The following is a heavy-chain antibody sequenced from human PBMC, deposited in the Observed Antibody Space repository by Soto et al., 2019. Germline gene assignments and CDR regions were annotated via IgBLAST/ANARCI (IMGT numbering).Heavy chain of an antibody. Sequence: EVQLLESGGGLVQPGGSLRLSCAASGFTFSSYAMSWVRQAPGKGLEWVSAISGSGGSTYYADSVKGRFTISSDNSKNTLYLQMNSLRAEDTAVYYCALGYCSGGSCSYAFDIWGQGTMVTVSS. D-gene: IGHD2-15*01. J-gene: IGHJ3*02. CDR2: ISGSGGST. V-gene: IGHV3-23*01. CDR3: ALGYCSGGSCSYAFDI. CDR1: GFTFSSYA.